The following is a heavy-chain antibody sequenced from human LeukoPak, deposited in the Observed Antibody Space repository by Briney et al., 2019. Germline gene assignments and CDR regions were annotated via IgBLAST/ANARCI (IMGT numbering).Heavy chain of an antibody. D-gene: IGHD3-10*01. V-gene: IGHV3-33*08. CDR2: IWYDGSNK. J-gene: IGHJ1*01. CDR1: GFTFSSYA. CDR3: ARDEAAGSSPEEGYFQH. Sequence: PGGSLRLSCAASGFTFSSYAMSWVRQAPGKGLEWVAVIWYDGSNKYYADSVKGRFTISRDNSKNTLYLQMNSLRAEDTAVYYCARDEAAGSSPEEGYFQHWGQGTLVTVSS.